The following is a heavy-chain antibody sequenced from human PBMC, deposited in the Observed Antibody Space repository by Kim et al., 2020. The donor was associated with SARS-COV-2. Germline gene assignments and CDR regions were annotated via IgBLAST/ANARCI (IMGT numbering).Heavy chain of an antibody. CDR3: ARGYRGGGYPPYYYYYYGMDV. CDR1: GGSFSGYY. Sequence: SETLSLTCAVYGGSFSGYYWSWIRQPPGKGLEWIGEINHSGSTNYNPSLKSRVTISVDTSKNQFSLKLSSVTAADTAVYYCARGYRGGGYPPYYYYYYGMDVWGQGTTVTVSS. J-gene: IGHJ6*02. CDR2: INHSGST. V-gene: IGHV4-34*01. D-gene: IGHD3-16*02.